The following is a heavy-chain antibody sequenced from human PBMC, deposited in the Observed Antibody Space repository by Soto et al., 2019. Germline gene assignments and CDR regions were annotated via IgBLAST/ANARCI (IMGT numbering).Heavy chain of an antibody. CDR3: ANNYYDSSGYYAGEGYYFDY. D-gene: IGHD3-22*01. CDR2: ISYDGSNK. J-gene: IGHJ4*02. CDR1: GFTFSSYG. Sequence: GGSLRLSCAASGFTFSSYGMHWVRQAPGKGLEWVAVISYDGSNKYYADSVKGRFTISRDNSKNTLYLQMNSLRAEDTAVYYCANNYYDSSGYYAGEGYYFDYWGQGTLVTVSS. V-gene: IGHV3-30*18.